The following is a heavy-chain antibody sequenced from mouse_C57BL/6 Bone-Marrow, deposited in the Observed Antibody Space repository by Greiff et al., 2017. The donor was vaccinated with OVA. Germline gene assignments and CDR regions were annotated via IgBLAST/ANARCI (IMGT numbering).Heavy chain of an antibody. CDR1: GYTFTSYG. CDR2: IYPRSGNT. V-gene: IGHV1-81*01. Sequence: VKLMESGAELARPGASVKLSCKASGYTFTSYGISWVKQRTGQGLEWIGEIYPRSGNTYYNEKFKGKATLTADKSSSTAYMELRSLTSEDSAVYFGASEGSTVVAVDYWGQGTTLTVSS. D-gene: IGHD1-1*01. J-gene: IGHJ2*01. CDR3: ASEGSTVVAVDY.